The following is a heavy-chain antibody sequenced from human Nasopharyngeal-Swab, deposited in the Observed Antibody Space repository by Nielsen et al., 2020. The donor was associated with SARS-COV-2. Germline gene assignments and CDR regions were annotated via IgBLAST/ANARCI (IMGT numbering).Heavy chain of an antibody. Sequence: LKISCAASGFTFSSYGMHWVRQAPGKGLEWVAVIWYDGSNKYYADSVKGRFTISRDNAKNSLYLQMNSLRAEDTAVYYCARAGLSSWHFDYWGQGTLVTVSS. V-gene: IGHV3-33*01. CDR3: ARAGLSSWHFDY. D-gene: IGHD6-13*01. CDR2: IWYDGSNK. CDR1: GFTFSSYG. J-gene: IGHJ4*02.